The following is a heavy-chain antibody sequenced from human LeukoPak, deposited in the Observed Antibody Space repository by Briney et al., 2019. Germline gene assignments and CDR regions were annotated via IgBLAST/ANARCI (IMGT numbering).Heavy chain of an antibody. CDR1: GFTFSSYW. CDR3: ATSGTVARYYYYYMDV. J-gene: IGHJ6*03. V-gene: IGHV3-74*01. D-gene: IGHD1-14*01. Sequence: GGSLRLSCAASGFTFSSYWMHWVRQAPGKGLVWVSRINSDGSSTSYADSVKGRFTIPRDNAKNTLYLQMNSLRAEDTAVYYCATSGTVARYYYYYMDVWGKGTTVTVSS. CDR2: INSDGSST.